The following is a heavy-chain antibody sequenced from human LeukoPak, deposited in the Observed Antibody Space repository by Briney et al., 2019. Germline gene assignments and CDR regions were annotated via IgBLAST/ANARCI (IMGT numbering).Heavy chain of an antibody. CDR3: AGIYGDYVGFNY. CDR2: IYYSGST. CDR1: GGSTSSYY. J-gene: IGHJ4*02. D-gene: IGHD4-17*01. Sequence: PSETLSLTCTVSGGSTSSYYWSWIRQPPGKGLEWIGYIYYSGSTNYNPSLKSRVTISVDTSKNQFSLKLSSVTAADTAVYYCAGIYGDYVGFNYWGQGTLVTVSS. V-gene: IGHV4-59*08.